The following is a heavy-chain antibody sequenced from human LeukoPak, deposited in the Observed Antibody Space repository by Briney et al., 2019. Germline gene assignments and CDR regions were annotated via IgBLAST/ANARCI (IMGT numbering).Heavy chain of an antibody. CDR2: ISGSGGST. Sequence: GGSLRLPCAASGFTFSSYAMSWVRQAPGKGLEWVSAISGSGGSTYYADSVKGRFTISRDNSKNTLYLQMNSLRAEDTAVYYCAKDSRNYYDSSGYSLWGQGTLVTVSS. CDR1: GFTFSSYA. J-gene: IGHJ4*02. CDR3: AKDSRNYYDSSGYSL. D-gene: IGHD3-22*01. V-gene: IGHV3-23*01.